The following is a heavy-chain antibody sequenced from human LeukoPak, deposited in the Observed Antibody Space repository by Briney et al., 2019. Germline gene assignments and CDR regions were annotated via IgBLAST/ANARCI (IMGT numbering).Heavy chain of an antibody. CDR3: ARDRGYCSRGSCYDDW. V-gene: IGHV3-7*05. CDR2: IKQDGSGK. CDR1: GFTFSNCW. D-gene: IGHD2-15*01. J-gene: IGHJ4*02. Sequence: GGSLRLSCAASGFTFSNCWMSWVRQAPGKGLEWVANIKQDGSGKNCVDSVTGRFTISRDYAKSSLYLQMNSLIADDTAVYHCARDRGYCSRGSCYDDWWGQGTLVTVSS.